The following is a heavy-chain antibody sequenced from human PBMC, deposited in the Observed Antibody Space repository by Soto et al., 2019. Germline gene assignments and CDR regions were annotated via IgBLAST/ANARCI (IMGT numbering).Heavy chain of an antibody. Sequence: QVQLVESGGGVVQPGRSLRLSCAASGFTFSSYGMHWVRQAPGKGLEWVAVIYYDGSNKYYADSVKGRFTISRDNSKNTLCLQMNSRRAEDTALYYCARAQYSSSWYPFDYWGQGTLVTVSS. CDR2: IYYDGSNK. D-gene: IGHD6-13*01. V-gene: IGHV3-33*01. CDR3: ARAQYSSSWYPFDY. J-gene: IGHJ4*02. CDR1: GFTFSSYG.